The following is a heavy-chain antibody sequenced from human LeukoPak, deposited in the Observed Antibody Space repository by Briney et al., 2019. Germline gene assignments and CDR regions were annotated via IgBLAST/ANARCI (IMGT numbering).Heavy chain of an antibody. V-gene: IGHV3-64*04. Sequence: PGGSLRLSCSVSGLTFTSNTMHWVRQAPGKGLEYVSAISSSGGSTYYADTVKGRFTISRDNSKSTLYLQMNSLRAEGTAVYYCAREHDYFDYWGQGTLVTVSS. CDR2: ISSSGGST. CDR3: AREHDYFDY. J-gene: IGHJ4*02. CDR1: GLTFTSNT.